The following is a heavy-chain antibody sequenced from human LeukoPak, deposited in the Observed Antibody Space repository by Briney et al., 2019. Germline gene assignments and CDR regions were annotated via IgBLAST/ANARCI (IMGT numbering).Heavy chain of an antibody. CDR2: IWYDGSNQ. D-gene: IGHD6-19*01. CDR3: ARGRGIAVAGTDY. CDR1: GFTFSSYG. J-gene: IGHJ4*02. V-gene: IGHV3-33*01. Sequence: GGFLRLSCAASGFTFSSYGMHWVRQAPGKGLEWVAVIWYDGSNQDYADSVKGRFTIFRDNTKNTLYLQMNSLRAEDTAVYYCARGRGIAVAGTDYWGQGTLVTVSS.